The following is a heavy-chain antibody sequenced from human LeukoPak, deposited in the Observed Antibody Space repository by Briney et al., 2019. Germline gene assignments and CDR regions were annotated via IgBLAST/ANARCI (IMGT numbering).Heavy chain of an antibody. J-gene: IGHJ4*02. D-gene: IGHD2-2*01. Sequence: ASVKVSCKASGYTFTSYGISWVRQAPGQGLEWMGWISAYNGNTNYAQKLQGRVTMTTDTSTSTAYMELRSLRSDDTAVYYCARDRVVVVPAASDGDYDYWGQGTLVTVSS. CDR2: ISAYNGNT. V-gene: IGHV1-18*01. CDR3: ARDRVVVVPAASDGDYDY. CDR1: GYTFTSYG.